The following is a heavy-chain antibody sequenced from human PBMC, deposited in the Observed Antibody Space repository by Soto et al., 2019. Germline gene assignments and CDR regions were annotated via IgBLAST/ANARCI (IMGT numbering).Heavy chain of an antibody. J-gene: IGHJ4*02. CDR1: GVSITPYY. CDR2: VYHTGKT. V-gene: IGHV4-59*01. Sequence: QVQLQESGPGLVKPSETLSLTCTVSGVSITPYYWTWIRHPPGKGLESIGYVYHTGKTYYNPSLKSRVTISLDTSKNQVSLRLKSVTAADTAVYYCAREQYNWKLWGQGTLVTVSS. CDR3: AREQYNWKL. D-gene: IGHD1-20*01.